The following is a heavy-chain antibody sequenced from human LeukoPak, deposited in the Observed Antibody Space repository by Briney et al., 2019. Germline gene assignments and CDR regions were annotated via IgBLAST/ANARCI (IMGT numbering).Heavy chain of an antibody. CDR1: GFTFSSYG. CDR2: ISYDGSNK. V-gene: IGHV3-30*19. Sequence: GRSLRLSCAASGFTFSSYGMHWVRQAPGKGLEWVAVISYDGSNKYYADSVKGRFTISRDNSKNTLYLQMNSLRAEDTAVYYCAKGGLGPRYAFDIWGQGTMVTVSS. J-gene: IGHJ3*02. D-gene: IGHD3/OR15-3a*01. CDR3: AKGGLGPRYAFDI.